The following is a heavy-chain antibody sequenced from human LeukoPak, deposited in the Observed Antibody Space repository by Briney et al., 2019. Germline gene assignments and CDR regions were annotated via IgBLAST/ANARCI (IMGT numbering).Heavy chain of an antibody. CDR2: IYHSGST. CDR1: GYSISSGYY. CDR3: ANEDYYYYYMDV. V-gene: IGHV4-38-2*02. D-gene: IGHD1-1*01. J-gene: IGHJ6*03. Sequence: SETLSLTCTVSGYSISSGYYWGWIRQPPGKGLEWIGSIYHSGSTYYNPSLKSRVTISVDTSKNQFSLKLSSVTAADTAAYYCANEDYYYYYMDVWGKGTTVTVSS.